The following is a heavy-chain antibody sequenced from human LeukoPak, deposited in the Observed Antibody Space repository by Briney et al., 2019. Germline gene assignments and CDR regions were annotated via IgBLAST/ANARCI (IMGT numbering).Heavy chain of an antibody. CDR3: AAIRFLEWFPSDY. CDR1: GFTFTSSA. CDR2: IVVGSGNT. Sequence: GASVKVSCEASGFTFTSSAVQWVRQARGQRLEWIGWIVVGSGNTNYAQKFQERVTITRDMSTSTAYMELSSLRSEDTAVYYCAAIRFLEWFPSDYWGQGTLVTVSS. V-gene: IGHV1-58*01. J-gene: IGHJ4*02. D-gene: IGHD3-3*01.